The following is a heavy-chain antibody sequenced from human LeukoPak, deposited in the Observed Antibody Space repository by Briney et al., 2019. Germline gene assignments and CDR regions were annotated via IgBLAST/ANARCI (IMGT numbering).Heavy chain of an antibody. Sequence: GGSLRLSCAASGFTFSSYSMNWVRQAPGKGLEWVSYISSSSSTIYYADSVKGRFTISRDNAKNSLYLQMKSLRAEDTAVYYCAKDTVTAVDNYYYGMDVWGQGTTVTVSS. V-gene: IGHV3-48*01. J-gene: IGHJ6*02. CDR2: ISSSSSTI. CDR3: AKDTVTAVDNYYYGMDV. CDR1: GFTFSSYS. D-gene: IGHD4-17*01.